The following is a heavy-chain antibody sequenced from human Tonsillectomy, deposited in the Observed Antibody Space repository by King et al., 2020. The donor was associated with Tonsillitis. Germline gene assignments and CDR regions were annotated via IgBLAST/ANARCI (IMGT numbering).Heavy chain of an antibody. Sequence: QVQLVESGAEVKKPGSSVKVSCKASGGTFSSYAISWVRQAPGQGLEWMGGIIPIFGTANYAQKFQGRVTITADESTSTAYMELSSLRSEDTAVYYCARDRQVGAKTPYWYFDLWGRGTLVTVSS. J-gene: IGHJ2*01. CDR1: GGTFSSYA. D-gene: IGHD1-26*01. CDR2: IIPIFGTA. V-gene: IGHV1-69*01. CDR3: ARDRQVGAKTPYWYFDL.